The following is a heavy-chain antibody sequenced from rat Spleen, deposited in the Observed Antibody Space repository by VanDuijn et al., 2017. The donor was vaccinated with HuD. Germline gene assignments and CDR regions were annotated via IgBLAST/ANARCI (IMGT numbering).Heavy chain of an antibody. V-gene: IGHV5-27*01. D-gene: IGHD1-11*01. Sequence: EVQLVESGGGLVQPGRSLKLSCAASGFTFSNYYMAWVRQATTKGLEWVAYISTGGGSTYYRDSVKGRFTISRDNAKSTLYLQMDSLRSEDTATYYCTTANYGGYSELYYFDYWGQGVMVTVSS. J-gene: IGHJ2*01. CDR2: ISTGGGST. CDR1: GFTFSNYY. CDR3: TTANYGGYSELYYFDY.